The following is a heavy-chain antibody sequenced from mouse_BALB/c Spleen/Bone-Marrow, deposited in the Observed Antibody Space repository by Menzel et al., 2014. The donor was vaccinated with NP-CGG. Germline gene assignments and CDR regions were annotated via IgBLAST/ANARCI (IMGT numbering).Heavy chain of an antibody. V-gene: IGHV3-6*02. J-gene: IGHJ4*01. CDR1: GYSITSGYY. CDR3: AREALLRLRAMDY. D-gene: IGHD1-2*01. CDR2: ISYDGSN. Sequence: EVKLMESGPGLVKPSQSLSLTCSVTGYSITSGYYWNWIRQFPGNKLEWMGYISYDGSNNYNPSLKNRISITRDTSKNQFFLKLNSVTTEDTATYYCAREALLRLRAMDYWGQGTSVTVSS.